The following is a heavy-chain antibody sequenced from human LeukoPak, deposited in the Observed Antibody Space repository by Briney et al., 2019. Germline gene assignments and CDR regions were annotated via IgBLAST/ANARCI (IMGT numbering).Heavy chain of an antibody. D-gene: IGHD3-22*01. J-gene: IGHJ3*02. Sequence: ASVKVSCKASGGTFSSYAISWVRQAPGQRLEWMGIINPSGGSTSYAQKFQGRVTMTRDTSTSTVYMELSSLRSEDTAVYYCARSDDYYDSSGIDAFDIWGQGTMVTVSS. CDR3: ARSDDYYDSSGIDAFDI. V-gene: IGHV1-46*01. CDR1: GGTFSSYA. CDR2: INPSGGST.